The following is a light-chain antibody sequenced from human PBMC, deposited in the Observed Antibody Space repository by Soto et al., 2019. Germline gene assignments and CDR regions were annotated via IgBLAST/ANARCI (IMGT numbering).Light chain of an antibody. V-gene: IGKV2-24*01. CDR3: MQATQFPHYT. Sequence: DIVMTQTPLSSPVTRGQPASISCKSSQSLVHSDGNTYLSWLHQRPGQPPRLLIYKVSHRLSGVPDRFSGIGAGTHFTLKISRVEAEDVGVYYCMQATQFPHYTFGQGTKLEIK. CDR2: KVS. CDR1: QSLVHSDGNTY. J-gene: IGKJ2*01.